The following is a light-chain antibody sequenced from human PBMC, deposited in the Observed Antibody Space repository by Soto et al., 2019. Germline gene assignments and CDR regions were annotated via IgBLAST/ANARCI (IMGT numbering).Light chain of an antibody. J-gene: IGLJ2*01. Sequence: QSVLTQPPSASGTPGQRVTISCSGSSSNIGSKTVNWYQQLPGTAPKLLIYSNNQRTSGVPDRFSGSMSGTSVSLAISGLQSEDEADYYCAAWDDSLNGVVFGGGTKLTVL. CDR1: SSNIGSKT. CDR3: AAWDDSLNGVV. V-gene: IGLV1-44*01. CDR2: SNN.